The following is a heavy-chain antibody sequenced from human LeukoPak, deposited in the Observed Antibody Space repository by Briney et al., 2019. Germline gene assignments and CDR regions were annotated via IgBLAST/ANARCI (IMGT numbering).Heavy chain of an antibody. J-gene: IGHJ4*02. D-gene: IGHD4-17*01. CDR2: IYYSGST. Sequence: SGTLSLTCAVSGGSISSSNWWSWIRQPPGKGLEWIGYIYYSGSTNYNPSLKSRVTISVDTSKNQFSLKLSSVTAADTAVYYCAYGDYEYYFDYWDQGTLVTVSS. CDR1: GGSISSSNW. V-gene: IGHV4-61*01. CDR3: AYGDYEYYFDY.